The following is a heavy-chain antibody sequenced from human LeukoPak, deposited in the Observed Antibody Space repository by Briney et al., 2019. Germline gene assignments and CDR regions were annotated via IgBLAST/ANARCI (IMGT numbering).Heavy chain of an antibody. V-gene: IGHV3-23*01. CDR2: ISGSGDST. D-gene: IGHD3-10*01. CDR1: GFTFSSNS. CDR3: TKWSGFGDD. Sequence: GGSLRLSCAASGFTFSSNSMTWVRETPGKGLEWVSGISGSGDSTFYADSVKGRFTISRDNSRNTLYLQMSSLRPEDTAVYYCTKWSGFGDDWGQGTLVTVSS. J-gene: IGHJ4*02.